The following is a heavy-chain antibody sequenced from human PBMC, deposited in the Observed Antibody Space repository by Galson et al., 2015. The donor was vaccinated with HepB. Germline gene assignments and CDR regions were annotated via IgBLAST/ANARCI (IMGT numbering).Heavy chain of an antibody. D-gene: IGHD2-2*02. CDR1: GGTFSSYT. CDR3: ASPLVPAAIYGMDV. V-gene: IGHV1-69*02. CDR2: IIPILGIA. Sequence: SCKASGGTFSSYTISWVRQAPGQGLEWMGRIIPILGIANYAQKFQGRVTITADKSTSTAYMELSSLRSEDTAVYYCASPLVPAAIYGMDVWGQGTTVTVSS. J-gene: IGHJ6*02.